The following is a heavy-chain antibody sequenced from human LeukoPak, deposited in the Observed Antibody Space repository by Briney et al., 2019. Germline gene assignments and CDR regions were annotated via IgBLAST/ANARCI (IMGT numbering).Heavy chain of an antibody. CDR2: ISRDSANI. CDR3: ARDFCTGCNYYFYGMDV. D-gene: IGHD2-2*01. V-gene: IGHV3-9*01. J-gene: IGHJ6*02. Sequence: GRSLRLSCAASGFTFDDYVMHWVRQAPGRGLEWVSGISRDSANIGYADSVKGRFTISRDNAKNSLYLQMNGLTTEDTALYYCARDFCTGCNYYFYGMDVWGRGTTATVSS. CDR1: GFTFDDYV.